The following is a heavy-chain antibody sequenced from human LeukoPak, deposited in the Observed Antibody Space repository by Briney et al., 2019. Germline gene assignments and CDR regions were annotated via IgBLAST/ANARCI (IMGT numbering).Heavy chain of an antibody. V-gene: IGHV3-64*01. Sequence: PGGSLRLSCAASGFTFSSYAMHWVRQAPGKGLEYVSAISSNGGSTYYANSVKGRFTISRDNSKNTLYLQMGSLRAEDMAVYYCARPHCSGGSCYPYYFDYWGQGTLVTVSS. CDR3: ARPHCSGGSCYPYYFDY. D-gene: IGHD2-15*01. CDR1: GFTFSSYA. J-gene: IGHJ4*02. CDR2: ISSNGGST.